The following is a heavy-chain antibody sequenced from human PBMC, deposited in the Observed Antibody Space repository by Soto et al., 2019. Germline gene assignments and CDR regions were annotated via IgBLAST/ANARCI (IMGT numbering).Heavy chain of an antibody. CDR1: GYAFTCFN. CDR2: INAGNGNT. V-gene: IGHV1-3*01. CDR3: ARPKDYDDCLDL. D-gene: IGHD3-22*01. Sequence: QVQLVQSGAEVKKPGASVKVSCKASGYAFTCFNIHWVRQAPGQRLEWMGWINAGNGNTKYSQKFQGRVTFTRDTSANTAYMELSSLISEATAVYYCARPKDYDDCLDLWGQGTLVTVSS. J-gene: IGHJ4*02.